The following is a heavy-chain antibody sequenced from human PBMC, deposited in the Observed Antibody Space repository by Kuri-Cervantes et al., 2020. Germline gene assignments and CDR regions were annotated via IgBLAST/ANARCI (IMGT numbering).Heavy chain of an antibody. D-gene: IGHD3-10*01. CDR1: GFTFDDYA. CDR2: IWYDGSNK. CDR3: AGFRELIPGAFDI. V-gene: IGHV3-33*08. J-gene: IGHJ3*02. Sequence: GGSLRLSCAASGFTFDDYAMHWVRQAPGKGLEWVAVIWYDGSNKYYADSVKGRFTISRDNSKNTLYLQMNSLRAEDTAVYYCAGFRELIPGAFDIWGRGTMVTVSS.